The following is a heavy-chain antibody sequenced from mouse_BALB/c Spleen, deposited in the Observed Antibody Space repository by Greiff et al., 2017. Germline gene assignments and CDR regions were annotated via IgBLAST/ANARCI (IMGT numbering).Heavy chain of an antibody. CDR1: GYSITSDYA. V-gene: IGHV3-2*02. CDR3: ARRLRYFDV. D-gene: IGHD1-2*01. J-gene: IGHJ1*01. Sequence: EVHLVESGPGLVKPSQSLSLTCTVTGYSITSDYAWNWIRQFPGNKLEWMGYISYSGSTSYNPSLKSRISITRDTSKNQCFLQLNSVTTEDTATYYCARRLRYFDVWGAGTTVTVSS. CDR2: ISYSGST.